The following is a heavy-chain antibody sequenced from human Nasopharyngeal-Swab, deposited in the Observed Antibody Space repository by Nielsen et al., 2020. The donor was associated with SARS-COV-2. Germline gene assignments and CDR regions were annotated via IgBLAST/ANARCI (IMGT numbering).Heavy chain of an antibody. J-gene: IGHJ6*02. CDR3: AKGGGYSYYYGMDV. Sequence: GESLKISFAASGFTFSSYAMSWVRQAPGKGLEWVSAISGSGGSTYYADSVKGRFTISRDNSKNTLYLQMNSLRAEDTAVYYCAKGGGYSYYYGMDVWGQGTTVTVSS. V-gene: IGHV3-23*01. D-gene: IGHD5-18*01. CDR2: ISGSGGST. CDR1: GFTFSSYA.